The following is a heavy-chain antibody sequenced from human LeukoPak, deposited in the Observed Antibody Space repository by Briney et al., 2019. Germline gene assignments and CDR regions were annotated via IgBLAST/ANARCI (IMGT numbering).Heavy chain of an antibody. V-gene: IGHV1-2*02. Sequence: ASVKVSCKASGYTLTGYYMHWVRQAPGQGLEWMGWINPNSGGTNYAQKFQGRVTMTRDTSISTAYMELSRLRSDDTAVYYCARDRFAAAGNWFDPWGQGTLVTVSS. CDR3: ARDRFAAAGNWFDP. J-gene: IGHJ5*02. D-gene: IGHD6-13*01. CDR1: GYTLTGYY. CDR2: INPNSGGT.